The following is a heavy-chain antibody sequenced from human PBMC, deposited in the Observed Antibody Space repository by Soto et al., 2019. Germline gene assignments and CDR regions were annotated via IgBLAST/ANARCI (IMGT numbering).Heavy chain of an antibody. V-gene: IGHV1-18*01. Sequence: ASVKVSCKASGYTFTSYGISWVRQAPGQGLEWMGWISAYNGNTNYAQKLQGRVTMTTDTSTSTAYMELRSLRSDDTAVYYCARDRSLWFGELLYEDYWGQGTLVTVSS. CDR2: ISAYNGNT. CDR3: ARDRSLWFGELLYEDY. J-gene: IGHJ4*02. CDR1: GYTFTSYG. D-gene: IGHD3-10*01.